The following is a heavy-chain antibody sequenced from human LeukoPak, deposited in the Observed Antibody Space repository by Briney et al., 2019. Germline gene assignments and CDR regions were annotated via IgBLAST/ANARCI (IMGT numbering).Heavy chain of an antibody. J-gene: IGHJ6*02. V-gene: IGHV3-66*01. CDR3: ARDGLDYGDNMYYYYYCGMDV. CDR1: GFTFSDYY. CDR2: IYSGGST. D-gene: IGHD4-23*01. Sequence: GGSLRLSCAASGFTFSDYYMSWVRQAPGKGLEWVSVIYSGGSTYYTDSVKGRFTISRDNSKNTLYLQMNSLRAEDTAVYYCARDGLDYGDNMYYYYYCGMDVWGQGTTVTVSS.